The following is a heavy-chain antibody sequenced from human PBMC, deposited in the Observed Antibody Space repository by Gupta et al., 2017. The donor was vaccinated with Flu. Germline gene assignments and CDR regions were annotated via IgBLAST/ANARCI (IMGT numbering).Heavy chain of an antibody. CDR1: GFTFDDYA. J-gene: IGHJ6*04. Sequence: EVQLVESGGGLVQPGRSLRLSCAASGFTFDDYAMHWVRQAPGKGLEWGSGISWNSGSRGDADSVKGRFTIYRDNAKNSLYLQMNSLRAEDTAXYXGAKDSXWTGNKRSQGDYYDGMDGGGKGTTVTVSS. CDR2: ISWNSGSR. D-gene: IGHD3/OR15-3a*01. CDR3: AKDSXWTGNKRSQGDYYDGMDG. V-gene: IGHV3-9*01.